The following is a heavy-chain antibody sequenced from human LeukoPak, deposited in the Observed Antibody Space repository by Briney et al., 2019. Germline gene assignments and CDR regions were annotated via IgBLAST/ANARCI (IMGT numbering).Heavy chain of an antibody. CDR1: GGPFSGYY. CDR3: ARAGTGDRSAVFDY. D-gene: IGHD7-27*01. CDR2: INHNGYT. J-gene: IGHJ4*02. V-gene: IGHV4-34*01. Sequence: SETLSLTCAVYGGPFSGYYWSWIRQPPGKGLEWIGEINHNGYTNYNPSLESRVTISVDMSKNQFSLKVYSLTAADTAVYFCARAGTGDRSAVFDYWGQEILVTVSS.